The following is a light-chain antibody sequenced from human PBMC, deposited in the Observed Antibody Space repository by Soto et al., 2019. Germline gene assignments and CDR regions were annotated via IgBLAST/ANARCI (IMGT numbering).Light chain of an antibody. CDR2: GAS. CDR3: QQYGSSFSFT. V-gene: IGKV3-20*01. CDR1: QSVSSSY. J-gene: IGKJ3*01. Sequence: EIVLTQSPGTLSLSPGERATLSCRASQSVSSSYLGWYQQKPGQAPRLLIYGASSRATGIPDRFSGSGSGTDFHLTISRLEPEDFAVYYCQQYGSSFSFTFGPGTKVDIK.